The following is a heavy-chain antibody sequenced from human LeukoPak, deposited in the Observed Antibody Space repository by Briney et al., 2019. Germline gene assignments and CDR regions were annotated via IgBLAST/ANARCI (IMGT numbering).Heavy chain of an antibody. J-gene: IGHJ4*02. CDR2: IFSNDEK. CDR3: ARIQGYSYDNIDY. CDR1: GFSLSNARMG. V-gene: IGHV2-26*01. Sequence: SGPTLVNPTETLTLTRTVSGFSLSNARMGVSWIRQPPGKALEWLAHIFSNDEKSYSTSLKSRLTISKDTSKSQVVLTMTNMDPVDTATYYCARIQGYSYDNIDYWGQGTLVTVSS. D-gene: IGHD5-18*01.